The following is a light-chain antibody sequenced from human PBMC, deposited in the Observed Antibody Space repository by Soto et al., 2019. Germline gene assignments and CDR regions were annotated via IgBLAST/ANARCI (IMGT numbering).Light chain of an antibody. CDR3: AVWDDSLNGYV. V-gene: IGLV1-44*01. J-gene: IGLJ1*01. CDR1: SSNIGSNT. CDR2: SNN. Sequence: QLVLTQPPSASGTPGQRVTMSCSGSSSNIGSNTVNWYQQLPGAAPKLLIQSNNQRPSGVPDRFSGSQSGTSASLAISGLQSEDEADYYCAVWDDSLNGYVFGTGTKVTVL.